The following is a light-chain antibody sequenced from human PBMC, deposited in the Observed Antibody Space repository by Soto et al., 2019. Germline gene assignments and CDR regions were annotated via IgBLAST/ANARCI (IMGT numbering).Light chain of an antibody. V-gene: IGLV1-44*01. J-gene: IGLJ3*02. CDR1: SSNIGSNN. CDR3: ASWDDSLNGLV. Sequence: QSVLTQPPSASATPGQGVTISCSGSSSNIGSNNVEWYQHLPGTAPKLLIYSNNQGPSGVPDRFSGSKSGTSASLAISGLQSEDEADYYCASWDDSLNGLVIGGGTKLTVL. CDR2: SNN.